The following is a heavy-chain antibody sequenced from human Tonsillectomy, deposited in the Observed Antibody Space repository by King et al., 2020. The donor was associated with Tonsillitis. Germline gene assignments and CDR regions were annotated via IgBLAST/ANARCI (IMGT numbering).Heavy chain of an antibody. V-gene: IGHV3-23*04. Sequence: QLVESGGGLVQPGGSLRLSCAVSGFTFNNYAMTWVRQAPGKGLEWVSVISGSGDTTYYADSVKGRFTVSRDNSSNTLYLQMNSLRADDTAVYYCAKTCYDSSGYYLGDDAFDIWGQGTMVTVSS. D-gene: IGHD3-22*01. CDR2: ISGSGDTT. J-gene: IGHJ3*02. CDR3: AKTCYDSSGYYLGDDAFDI. CDR1: GFTFNNYA.